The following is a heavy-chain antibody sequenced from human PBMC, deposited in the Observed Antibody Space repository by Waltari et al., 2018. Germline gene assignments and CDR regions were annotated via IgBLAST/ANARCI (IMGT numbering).Heavy chain of an antibody. CDR2: ISTSGST. J-gene: IGHJ4*02. CDR1: GGSISSYY. CDR3: ARDPNIAVAGTGWFDY. Sequence: QVQLQESGPGLVKPSETLSLTCTVSGGSISSYYWSWIRQPAGTGLEWIGRISTSGSTTSTPSLKVRVTMSVDTSKNQFSLKLSSVTAADTAVYYCARDPNIAVAGTGWFDYWGQGTLVTVSS. V-gene: IGHV4-4*07. D-gene: IGHD6-19*01.